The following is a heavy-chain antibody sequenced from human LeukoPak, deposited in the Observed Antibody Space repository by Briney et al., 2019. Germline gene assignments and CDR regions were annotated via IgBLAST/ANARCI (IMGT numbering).Heavy chain of an antibody. D-gene: IGHD4-11*01. CDR3: ASYSRRPTVSNFDY. Sequence: GGSLRLSCAASGFTFSSYSMNSVRQAPGKGLEWVSYISSSSSTIYDADSVKGRFTIARDNAKNSLYLQMNSLRAEDTAVYYSASYSRRPTVSNFDYWGQGTLVTVSS. CDR1: GFTFSSYS. J-gene: IGHJ4*02. V-gene: IGHV3-48*01. CDR2: ISSSSSTI.